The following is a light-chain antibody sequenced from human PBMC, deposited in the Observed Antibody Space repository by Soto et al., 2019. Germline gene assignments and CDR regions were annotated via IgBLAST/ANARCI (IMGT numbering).Light chain of an antibody. V-gene: IGKV2D-29*02. J-gene: IGKJ5*01. CDR3: MQSTQLPPT. Sequence: DVVMTQTPLSLSVAPGQPASISCKSSQSLLHITGETFLFWYLXKQGQSQQVXIYEVSTRVSGVPDRFSGSGSGTDLTLEISRVETDDVGIYDGMQSTQLPPTFGQGTRLEIK. CDR1: QSLLHITGETF. CDR2: EVS.